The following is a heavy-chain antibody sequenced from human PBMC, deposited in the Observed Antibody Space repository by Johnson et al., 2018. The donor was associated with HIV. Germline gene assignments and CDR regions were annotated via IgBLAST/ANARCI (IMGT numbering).Heavy chain of an antibody. CDR1: GFTLSSYW. CDR2: IKQDGSEK. V-gene: IGHV3-7*01. D-gene: IGHD3-3*01. J-gene: IGHJ3*02. CDR3: ARDPLAYDNFWCGFWGSFDI. Sequence: VQLVESGGGVVQPGGSLRLSCEASGFTLSSYWMSWVRQAPGKGLEWVANIKQDGSEKYYVDSVKGRFTISRDNAKNSLYLQMNSLRGEDTAVYYCARDPLAYDNFWCGFWGSFDIWGQRTMLTVSS.